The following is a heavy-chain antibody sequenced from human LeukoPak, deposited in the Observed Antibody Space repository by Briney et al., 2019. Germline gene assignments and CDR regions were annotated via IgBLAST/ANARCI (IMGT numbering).Heavy chain of an antibody. J-gene: IGHJ4*02. CDR2: INSNGDEI. D-gene: IGHD6-6*01. V-gene: IGHV3-23*01. Sequence: GGCLRLSCAASGFTFSTYAMTWVRQAPGKGLEWVSGINSNGDEIYYADSVRGRFTISRDNSNNALYLQMDSLRAEDTAVYYCANWIGSSSRDYWGQGTLVTVSS. CDR1: GFTFSTYA. CDR3: ANWIGSSSRDY.